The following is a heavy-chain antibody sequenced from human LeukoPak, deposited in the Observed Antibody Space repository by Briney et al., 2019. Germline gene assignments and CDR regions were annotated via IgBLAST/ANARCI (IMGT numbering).Heavy chain of an antibody. CDR3: ARDLTPIYYYYYGMDV. V-gene: IGHV1-18*01. D-gene: IGHD1-14*01. CDR1: GGTFISYA. Sequence: ASVKVSCKASGGTFISYAISWVRQAPGQGLEWMGWISAYNGNTNYAQKLQGRVTMTTDTSTSTAYMELRSLRSDDTAVYYCARDLTPIYYYYYGMDVWGQGTTVTVSS. J-gene: IGHJ6*02. CDR2: ISAYNGNT.